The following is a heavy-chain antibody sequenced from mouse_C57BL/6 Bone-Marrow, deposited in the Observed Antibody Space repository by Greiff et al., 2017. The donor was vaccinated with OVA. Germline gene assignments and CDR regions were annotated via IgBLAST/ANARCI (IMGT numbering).Heavy chain of an antibody. CDR1: GYAFSSYW. J-gene: IGHJ3*01. CDR2: IYPGDSDT. V-gene: IGHV1-80*01. CDR3: ARSGDAAWFAY. Sequence: VKLMESGAELVQPGASVKISCKASGYAFSSYWMNWVKQRPGKGLEWIGQIYPGDSDTNYNGKFKGKATLTADKSSSTAYMQLSSLTSEDSAVYFCARSGDAAWFAYWGQGTLVTVSA.